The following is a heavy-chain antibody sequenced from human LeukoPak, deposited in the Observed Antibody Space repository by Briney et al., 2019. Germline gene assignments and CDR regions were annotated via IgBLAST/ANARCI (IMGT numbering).Heavy chain of an antibody. CDR3: ARGGSGSYFSWLDP. J-gene: IGHJ5*02. V-gene: IGHV1-2*02. CDR1: GYTFTDYY. D-gene: IGHD3-10*01. CDR2: INPNSGGT. Sequence: ASVKVSCKASGYTFTDYYIHWMRQAPGQGLECIGWINPNSGGTNYAQRFQGRVTMTRDTSITTAYMELSRVTFDDTAVYYCARGGSGSYFSWLDPRGQGTLVTVSS.